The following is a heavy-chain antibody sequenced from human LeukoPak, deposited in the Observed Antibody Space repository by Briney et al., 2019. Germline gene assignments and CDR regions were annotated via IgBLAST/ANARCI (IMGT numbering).Heavy chain of an antibody. CDR3: ARGFNNFGSGSQIPFDC. J-gene: IGHJ4*02. Sequence: GGSLRLSCAASGFTFDDYAMHWVRQAPGKGLVWVSRIKSDGGSTSYADSVKGRFTISRDNAKNTLYLQMNSLRDEDTAVYYCARGFNNFGSGSQIPFDCWGQGILVTVSS. V-gene: IGHV3-74*01. D-gene: IGHD3-10*01. CDR2: IKSDGGST. CDR1: GFTFDDYA.